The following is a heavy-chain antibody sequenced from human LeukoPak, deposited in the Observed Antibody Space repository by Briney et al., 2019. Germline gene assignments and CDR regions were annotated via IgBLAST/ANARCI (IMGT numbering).Heavy chain of an antibody. Sequence: PGGSLRLSCEASGFTFNNFGMLWVRQAPGKGLEWVSSISSSSNYIYYADSVKGRFAISRDNAKDSLYLQMNSLRAEDTAVYYCASSLGYSYNFDYWGQGTLVTVSS. CDR1: GFTFNNFG. CDR3: ASSLGYSYNFDY. V-gene: IGHV3-21*01. D-gene: IGHD5-18*01. CDR2: ISSSSNYI. J-gene: IGHJ4*02.